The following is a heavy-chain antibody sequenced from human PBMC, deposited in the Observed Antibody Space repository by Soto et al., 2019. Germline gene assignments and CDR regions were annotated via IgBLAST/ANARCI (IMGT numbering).Heavy chain of an antibody. CDR3: GRCSSTSCHLGSDY. D-gene: IGHD2-2*01. CDR1: GFTFSSYA. CDR2: ISYDGSNK. V-gene: IGHV3-30-3*01. J-gene: IGHJ4*02. Sequence: PGGSLRLSCAASGFTFSSYAMHWVRQAPGKGLEWVAVISYDGSNKYYADSVKGRFTISRDSSKSTLYLQMNSLRAADTAVYYCGRCSSTSCHLGSDYWGQGTLVTVSS.